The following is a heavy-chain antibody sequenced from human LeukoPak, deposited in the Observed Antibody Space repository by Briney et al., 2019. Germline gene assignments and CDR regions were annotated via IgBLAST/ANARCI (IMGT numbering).Heavy chain of an antibody. D-gene: IGHD6-13*01. CDR2: ISGSGSTK. CDR1: GFTFSSYE. Sequence: GGSLRLSCAAPGFTFSSYEMDWVRPAPGKGPEWVSYISGSGSTKYYADSVKGRFTISRDNALNSLHLQMSSLRDEDTAVYYCATLRPRQQLVVDHWGQGTLVTVSS. J-gene: IGHJ4*02. CDR3: ATLRPRQQLVVDH. V-gene: IGHV3-48*03.